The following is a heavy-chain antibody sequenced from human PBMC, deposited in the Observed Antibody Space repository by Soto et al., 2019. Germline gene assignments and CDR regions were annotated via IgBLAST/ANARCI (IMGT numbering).Heavy chain of an antibody. J-gene: IGHJ4*02. V-gene: IGHV4-39*01. CDR1: GGSISGSYYY. D-gene: IGHD1-20*01. CDR2: VFYTGFT. CDR3: ASSQKGYNWNYFDP. Sequence: QLQLQESGPGLVKPSETLSLTCAVSGGSISGSYYYWGWLRQSPGRGPEWIGSVFYTGFTSYNPSLARRVSVSVDTSKQQFSLKVSAVTAADTAVYYCASSQKGYNWNYFDPWGQGALVTVAS.